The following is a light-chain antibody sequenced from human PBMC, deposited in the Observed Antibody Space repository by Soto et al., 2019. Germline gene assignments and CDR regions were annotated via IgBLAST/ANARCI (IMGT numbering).Light chain of an antibody. CDR2: GAS. V-gene: IGKV3-20*01. J-gene: IGKJ4*01. CDR1: QSVSSSF. CDR3: QQCGITPLA. Sequence: IVLPESPGTLPLSPGERATLSCRASQSVSSSFVAWYQQKPGQAPRRLIYGASSCATDIPERFSGSGSGTDFTLTISRLEPEDVAVYYCQQCGITPLAFGGGTKVEIK.